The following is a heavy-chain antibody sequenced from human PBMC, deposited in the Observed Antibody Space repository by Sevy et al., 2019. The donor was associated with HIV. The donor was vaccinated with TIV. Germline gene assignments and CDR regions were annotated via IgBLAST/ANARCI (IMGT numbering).Heavy chain of an antibody. V-gene: IGHV1-2*02. CDR2: INPNSGGT. CDR1: GFSFTAYF. CDR3: ARDRFIFGSGPPDS. Sequence: ASVKVSCEASGFSFTAYFIHWVRQAPGQGLEWMEWINPNSGGTNYAQKFQGRVTMTSDASISAAYMELTSLTSDDTASSYCARDRFIFGSGPPDSWGQGTLVTVSS. J-gene: IGHJ4*02. D-gene: IGHD2-15*01.